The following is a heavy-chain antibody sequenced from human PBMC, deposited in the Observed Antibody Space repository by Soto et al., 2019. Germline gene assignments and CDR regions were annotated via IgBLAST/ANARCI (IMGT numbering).Heavy chain of an antibody. CDR3: AKWSRTDVF. Sequence: GGSLRLSCEASGFTFGNYAMTWVRQGPGRGLEWVSARSGSSLNTYYADSVKGRFTISRDNSKNTMDLQMNGLRAEDTAVYSCAKWSRTDVFWGRGTLVTVSS. J-gene: IGHJ1*01. CDR1: GFTFGNYA. V-gene: IGHV3-23*01. CDR2: RSGSSLNT. D-gene: IGHD1-1*01.